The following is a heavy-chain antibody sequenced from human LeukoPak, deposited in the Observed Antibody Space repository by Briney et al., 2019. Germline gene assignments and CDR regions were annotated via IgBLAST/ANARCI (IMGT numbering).Heavy chain of an antibody. J-gene: IGHJ4*02. Sequence: SETLSLTCAVYGGSFSGYYWSWIRQPPGKGLEWIGEINHSGSTNYNPSLKSRVTISVDTSKNQFSLKRSSVTAADTAVYYCARGRLGIVALFDYWGQGTLVTVSS. V-gene: IGHV4-34*01. CDR1: GGSFSGYY. CDR3: ARGRLGIVALFDY. D-gene: IGHD2-2*03. CDR2: INHSGST.